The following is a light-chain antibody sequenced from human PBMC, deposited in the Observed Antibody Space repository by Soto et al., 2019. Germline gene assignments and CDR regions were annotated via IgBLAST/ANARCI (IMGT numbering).Light chain of an antibody. V-gene: IGKV1-9*01. Sequence: IQLTQSPSSLSASVGDRVTITCRASQGISSHLAWYQQKPGKAPKLLIYAASTLQSGVPSRFSGSGSGTEFTLTISSLQPDDFATYYCQQYNSYSWTFGQGTKVDIK. CDR1: QGISSH. J-gene: IGKJ1*01. CDR2: AAS. CDR3: QQYNSYSWT.